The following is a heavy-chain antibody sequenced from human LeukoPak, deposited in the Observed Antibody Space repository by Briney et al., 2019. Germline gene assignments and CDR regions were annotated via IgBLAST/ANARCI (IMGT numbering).Heavy chain of an antibody. Sequence: SVKVSCKASGGTFSSYAISWVRQAPGQGLEWMGGIIPIFGTANYAQKFQGRVTITADESTSTAYMELSSLRSEDTAVYYCARRPYYYDSSGYPYYFDYWGQGTLVTVSS. CDR3: ARRPYYYDSSGYPYYFDY. D-gene: IGHD3-22*01. CDR2: IIPIFGTA. J-gene: IGHJ4*02. CDR1: GGTFSSYA. V-gene: IGHV1-69*13.